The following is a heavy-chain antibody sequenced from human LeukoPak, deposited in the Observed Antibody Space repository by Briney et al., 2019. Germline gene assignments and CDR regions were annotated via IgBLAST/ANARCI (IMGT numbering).Heavy chain of an antibody. J-gene: IGHJ3*02. CDR2: INHSGST. D-gene: IGHD6-25*01. CDR3: ARGRHLHDAFDI. Sequence: SETLSLTCAVYGGSFSGYYWSWIRQPPGKGLEWIGEINHSGSTNYNPSLKSRVTISVDTSKNQFSLKLSSVTAADTAVYYCARGRHLHDAFDIWGQGTMVTVSS. V-gene: IGHV4-34*01. CDR1: GGSFSGYY.